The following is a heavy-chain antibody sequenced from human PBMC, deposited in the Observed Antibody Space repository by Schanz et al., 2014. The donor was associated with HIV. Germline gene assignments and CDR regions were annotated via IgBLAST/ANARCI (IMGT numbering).Heavy chain of an antibody. D-gene: IGHD3-22*01. CDR3: AKDIFYDSSGLNPGWGSFDI. CDR1: GFSFDDYA. Sequence: EVHLVESGGGLVQPGGSLRLSCAASGFSFDDYAMHWVRQVPGKGLEWVAGISWHGYTVGYADSVKGRFTISRDNGRNSLYLQMNSLRPEDTALYYCAKDIFYDSSGLNPGWGSFDIWGQGTLVTVSS. CDR2: ISWHGYTV. J-gene: IGHJ3*02. V-gene: IGHV3-9*01.